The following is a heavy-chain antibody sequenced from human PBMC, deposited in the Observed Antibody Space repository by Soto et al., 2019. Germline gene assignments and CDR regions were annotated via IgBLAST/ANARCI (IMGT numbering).Heavy chain of an antibody. V-gene: IGHV4-59*01. CDR2: FYYSGGT. CDR3: ARDPELRGYFDY. CDR1: GDSITTYY. J-gene: IGHJ4*02. Sequence: SETLSLTCTVSGDSITTYYWSLIRQPPGKGLEWIGCFYYSGGTNYNPSPKTRVTISIDTSKNQFSLKLSSVTAADTAVYYCARDPELRGYFDYWGQGTLVTVSS. D-gene: IGHD1-26*01.